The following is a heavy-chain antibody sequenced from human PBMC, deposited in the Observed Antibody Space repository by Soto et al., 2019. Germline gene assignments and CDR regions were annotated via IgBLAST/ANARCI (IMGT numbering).Heavy chain of an antibody. V-gene: IGHV4-59*01. J-gene: IGHJ6*02. CDR2: TYYRGST. D-gene: IGHD6-13*01. CDR3: ARQQLLPYYYALDV. CDR1: GGSTRVYY. Sequence: SETLSHTCTVSGGSTRVYYRSWIRQPPGKGLEYIGYTYYRGSTNYNPSLKSRVTMSVDTSRNLFSLKVNSVTAADTAVYYCARQQLLPYYYALDVWAQGTTVTVSS.